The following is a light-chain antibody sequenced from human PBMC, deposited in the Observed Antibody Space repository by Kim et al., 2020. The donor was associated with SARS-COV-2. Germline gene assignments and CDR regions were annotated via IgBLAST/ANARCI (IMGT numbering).Light chain of an antibody. CDR3: QQNNNSPMT. CDR1: QTVNSN. Sequence: EIVMTQSPATLSVSPGERATLSCRASQTVNSNLAWYQQKPGQAPRLLIYGASTRATGIPARFSGSGSGTEFTLTISSLQSEDFAVYYCQQNNNSPMTFGGGTKVEIK. V-gene: IGKV3-15*01. J-gene: IGKJ4*01. CDR2: GAS.